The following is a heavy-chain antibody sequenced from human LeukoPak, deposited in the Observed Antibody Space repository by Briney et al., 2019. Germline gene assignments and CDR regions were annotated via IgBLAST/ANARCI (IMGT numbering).Heavy chain of an antibody. D-gene: IGHD6-13*01. Sequence: ASVKVSCKASGYTFTSYDINWVRRATGQGLEWMGWMNPNNGDTGYAQNFQGRVTMTRDTSISTAYMELSSLSSEDTAVYYCARGVAAGVDYWGQGTLVTVSS. V-gene: IGHV1-8*02. CDR1: GYTFTSYD. CDR2: MNPNNGDT. CDR3: ARGVAAGVDY. J-gene: IGHJ4*02.